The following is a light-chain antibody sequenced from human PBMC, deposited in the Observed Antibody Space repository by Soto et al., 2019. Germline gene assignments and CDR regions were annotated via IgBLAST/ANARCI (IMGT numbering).Light chain of an antibody. CDR1: QSISSW. Sequence: DIQMTQSPSTLSASVGDRVTITCRASQSISSWLAWYQQKPGKAPKLLIYDASSLESGVPSRFSGSGSGTEFTLTISSLQPEDVATYYCQQLNSYPSTFGQGTRLEIK. J-gene: IGKJ5*01. CDR2: DAS. CDR3: QQLNSYPST. V-gene: IGKV1-5*01.